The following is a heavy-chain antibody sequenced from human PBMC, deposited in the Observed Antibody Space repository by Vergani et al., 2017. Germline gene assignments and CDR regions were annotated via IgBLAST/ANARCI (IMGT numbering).Heavy chain of an antibody. J-gene: IGHJ4*02. CDR1: GITFKNAW. D-gene: IGHD2-2*02. V-gene: IGHV3-15*01. CDR2: IRSKNDGGTA. Sequence: EVQVVESGGGLIKPGGSLRLSCVVSGITFKNAWRNWVRKARGKGLEWIGRIRSKNDGGTADYAAPLKGRFTISRDDSKDSAFLLVNNLKTEDTAVYFCYTDYHDYWGQGTLVTVSS. CDR3: YTDYHDY.